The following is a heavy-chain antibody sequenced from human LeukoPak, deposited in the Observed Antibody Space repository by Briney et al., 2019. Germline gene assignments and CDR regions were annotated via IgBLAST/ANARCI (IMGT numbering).Heavy chain of an antibody. J-gene: IGHJ4*02. CDR1: GFTFSSYW. V-gene: IGHV3-74*01. CDR3: ARGPSFYDSSAYIY. CDR2: INSDGSTT. Sequence: GGSLRLSCAVSGFTFSSYWMHWVRQAPGKGRVWLSRINSDGSTTSYADSVKGRFTISRDNAKNTLYLQVNSLRAEDTAVYYCARGPSFYDSSAYIYWGQGTLVTVSS. D-gene: IGHD3-22*01.